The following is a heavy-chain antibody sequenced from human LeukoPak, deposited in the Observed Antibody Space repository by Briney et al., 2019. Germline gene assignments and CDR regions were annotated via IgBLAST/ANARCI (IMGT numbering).Heavy chain of an antibody. V-gene: IGHV4-59*01. CDR1: GGSISSYY. CDR3: ARDQGGYRHRLDP. D-gene: IGHD3-22*01. Sequence: IPSETLSLTCTVSGGSISSYYWSWIRQPPGKGLEWIGYIYYSGSTNYNPSLKSRVTISVDTSKNQFSLKLSSVTAADTAVYYCARDQGGYRHRLDPWGQGTLVTVSS. CDR2: IYYSGST. J-gene: IGHJ5*02.